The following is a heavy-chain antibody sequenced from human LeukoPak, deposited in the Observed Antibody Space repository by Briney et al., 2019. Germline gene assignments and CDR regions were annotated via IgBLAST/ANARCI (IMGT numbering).Heavy chain of an antibody. Sequence: SETLSLNCAVYGGSFSDYYWNWIRQPPGKGLEWIGEINHSGDTNYNPSLKSRVIISVDTSKNQFSLKLTSVTAADTAVYYCARDRGYYGSGSPYFDYWGQGTLVTVSS. V-gene: IGHV4-34*01. J-gene: IGHJ4*02. CDR2: INHSGDT. CDR3: ARDRGYYGSGSPYFDY. D-gene: IGHD3-10*01. CDR1: GGSFSDYY.